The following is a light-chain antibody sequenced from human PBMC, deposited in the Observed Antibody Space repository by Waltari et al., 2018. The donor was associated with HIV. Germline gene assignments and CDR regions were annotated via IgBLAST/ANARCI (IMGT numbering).Light chain of an antibody. V-gene: IGKV1-39*01. J-gene: IGKJ4*01. CDR2: AAS. CDR3: QQSYSTPLT. CDR1: HIITRY. Sequence: IQMTQSPSSLSASVGDRVTLTCRASHIITRYLNWYQEKPGKGPKLLIYAASTLQSGVPSRFSGSGSGTDCTLTISSLQPEDFATYFFQQSYSTPLTFGGGTKLEIK.